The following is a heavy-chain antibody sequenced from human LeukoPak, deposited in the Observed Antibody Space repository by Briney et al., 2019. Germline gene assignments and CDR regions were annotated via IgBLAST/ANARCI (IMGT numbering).Heavy chain of an antibody. V-gene: IGHV1-2*02. CDR2: INPNTGRT. D-gene: IGHD2-21*02. J-gene: IGHJ5*02. CDR1: GYTFIGHY. CDR3: AGDAELAYCGGDCYSGWFDP. Sequence: SVKDSCKASGYTFIGHYMHWGRQAPGQGLEWMGWINPNTGRTEYAQKFQGRVTMTRDTSISTVYMDLSRLRSDDTAVDYCAGDAELAYCGGDCYSGWFDPWGRGTLVIVYS.